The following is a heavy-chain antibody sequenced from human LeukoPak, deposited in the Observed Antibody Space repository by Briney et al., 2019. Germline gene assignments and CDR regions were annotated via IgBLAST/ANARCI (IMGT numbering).Heavy chain of an antibody. Sequence: GGSLRLSCAASGFTFSSYWMHWVRQAPGKGLVWVSRINSDGSSTSYADSVKGRFTISRDNAKNTLYLQMNSLRAEDTAVYYCATRYGDYGDAFDIWGQGTVVTVSS. D-gene: IGHD4-17*01. J-gene: IGHJ3*02. V-gene: IGHV3-74*01. CDR3: ATRYGDYGDAFDI. CDR1: GFTFSSYW. CDR2: INSDGSST.